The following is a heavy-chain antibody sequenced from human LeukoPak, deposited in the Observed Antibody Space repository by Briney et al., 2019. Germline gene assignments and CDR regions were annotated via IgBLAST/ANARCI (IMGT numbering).Heavy chain of an antibody. V-gene: IGHV3-23*01. J-gene: IGHJ4*02. CDR2: ISGSGGST. Sequence: GGSLRLSCAAAGFTFSSYAMSSVRQAPGKGLEWVSVISGSGGSTYSAETVKGRFTVSRDKCKHPLYLQMNRLRVEDTAVYYRAKGPRASGWTYFDYWGQGTLVTVSS. D-gene: IGHD6-19*01. CDR1: GFTFSSYA. CDR3: AKGPRASGWTYFDY.